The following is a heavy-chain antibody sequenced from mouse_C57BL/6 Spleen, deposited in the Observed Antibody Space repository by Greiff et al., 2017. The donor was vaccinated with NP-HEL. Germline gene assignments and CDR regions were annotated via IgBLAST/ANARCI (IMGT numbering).Heavy chain of an antibody. CDR2: INPNNGGT. D-gene: IGHD2-4*01. CDR1: GYTFTDYY. Sequence: VQLQQSGPELVKPGASVKISCKASGYTFTDYYMNWVKQSHGKSLEWIGDINPNNGGTSYNQKFKGKATLTVDKSSSTAYMELRSLTSGDSAVYYCARYDYDVGVFDYWGQGTTLTVSS. J-gene: IGHJ2*01. CDR3: ARYDYDVGVFDY. V-gene: IGHV1-26*01.